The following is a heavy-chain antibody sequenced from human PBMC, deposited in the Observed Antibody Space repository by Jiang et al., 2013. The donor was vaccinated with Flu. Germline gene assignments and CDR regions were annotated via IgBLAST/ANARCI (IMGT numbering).Heavy chain of an antibody. CDR3: ARDRLGGYDSSGYPITDAFDI. D-gene: IGHD3-22*01. J-gene: IGHJ3*02. Sequence: SGAEVKKPGASVKVSCKASGYTFTSYYMHWVRQAPGQGLEWMGIINPSGGSTSYAQKFQGRVTMTRDTSTSTVYMELSSLRSEDTAVYYCARDRLGGYDSSGYPITDAFDIWAKGQWSPSLQ. CDR2: INPSGGST. CDR1: GYTFTSYY. V-gene: IGHV1-46*01.